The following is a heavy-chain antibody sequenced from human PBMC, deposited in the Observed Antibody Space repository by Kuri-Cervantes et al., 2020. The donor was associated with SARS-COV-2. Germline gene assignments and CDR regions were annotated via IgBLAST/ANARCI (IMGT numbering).Heavy chain of an antibody. J-gene: IGHJ3*02. CDR3: ARLVFVDAFDI. D-gene: IGHD2-2*01. CDR2: ISSDSSHA. V-gene: IGHV3-21*05. Sequence: GESLKISCAASGFTFSSYDMNWVRQAPGKGLEWVSYISSDSSHANNAESVKGRFTISRDNAKNSLYLQMNSLRAEDTAVYYCARLVFVDAFDIWGQGTMVTVSS. CDR1: GFTFSSYD.